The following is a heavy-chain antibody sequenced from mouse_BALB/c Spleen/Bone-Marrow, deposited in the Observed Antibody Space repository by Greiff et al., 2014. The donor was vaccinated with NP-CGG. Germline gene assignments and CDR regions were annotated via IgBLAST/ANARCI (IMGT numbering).Heavy chain of an antibody. V-gene: IGHV14-3*02. D-gene: IGHD1-1*01. CDR1: GFNIKDTY. CDR3: ATYYYGSSWGFAY. CDR2: IDPANGNT. Sequence: VQLKDSGAELVKPGASVKLSCTASGFNIKDTYMHWVKQRPEQGLEWIGRIDPANGNTKYDPKFQGKATITADTSSNTAYLQLSSLTSEDTAVYYCATYYYGSSWGFAYWGQGTLSLSLQ. J-gene: IGHJ3*01.